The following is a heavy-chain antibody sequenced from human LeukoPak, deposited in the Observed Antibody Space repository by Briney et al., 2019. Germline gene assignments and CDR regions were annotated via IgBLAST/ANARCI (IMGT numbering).Heavy chain of an antibody. CDR1: GFTFSSYG. CDR3: AKDVASIAAAGKFDY. Sequence: GGSLRLSCAASGFTFSSYGMHWVRQAPGKGLEWVAFIRYDGSNKYYADSVKGRFTISRDNSKNTLYLQMNSLRAEDTAVYYCAKDVASIAAAGKFDYWGQGTLVTVSS. V-gene: IGHV3-30*02. J-gene: IGHJ4*02. D-gene: IGHD6-13*01. CDR2: IRYDGSNK.